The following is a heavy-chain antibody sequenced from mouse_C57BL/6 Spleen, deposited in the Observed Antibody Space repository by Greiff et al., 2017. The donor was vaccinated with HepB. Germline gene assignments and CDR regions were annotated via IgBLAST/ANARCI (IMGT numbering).Heavy chain of an antibody. V-gene: IGHV1-82*01. CDR2: IYPGDGDT. J-gene: IGHJ1*03. D-gene: IGHD2-5*01. Sequence: VKLMESGPELVKPGASVKISCKASGYAFSSSWMNWVKQRPGKGLEWIGRIYPGDGDTNYNGKFKGKATLTADKSSSTAYMQLSSLTSEDSAVYFCARSGYSNLWYFDVWGTGTTVTVSS. CDR3: ARSGYSNLWYFDV. CDR1: GYAFSSSW.